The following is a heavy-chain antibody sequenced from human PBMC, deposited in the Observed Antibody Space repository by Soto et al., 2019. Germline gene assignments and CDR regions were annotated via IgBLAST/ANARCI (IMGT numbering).Heavy chain of an antibody. V-gene: IGHV3-7*04. Sequence: EVQLVESGGGLVQPGGSLRLSCVASGFTFSGYWMIWVRQAPGTGPEWVANIKGDGSEKYYVDSVKGRFTISRDNAKNSLYLQMNNLRADDTAVYYCARDRGWLHVDYWGQGTLVTVTS. CDR2: IKGDGSEK. D-gene: IGHD5-18*01. J-gene: IGHJ4*02. CDR1: GFTFSGYW. CDR3: ARDRGWLHVDY.